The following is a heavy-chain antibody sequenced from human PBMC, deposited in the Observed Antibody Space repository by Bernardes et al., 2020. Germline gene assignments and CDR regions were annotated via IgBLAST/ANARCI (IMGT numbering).Heavy chain of an antibody. D-gene: IGHD4-17*01. Sequence: LRLSCSASGFTVSSNYMSWVRQAPGKGLEWVSVIYSGGSTYYADSVKGRFTISRDNSKNTLYLQMNSLRAEDTAVYYCARGDGDYDLAFDIWGQGTMVTVSS. V-gene: IGHV3-53*01. CDR3: ARGDGDYDLAFDI. CDR2: IYSGGST. J-gene: IGHJ3*02. CDR1: GFTVSSNY.